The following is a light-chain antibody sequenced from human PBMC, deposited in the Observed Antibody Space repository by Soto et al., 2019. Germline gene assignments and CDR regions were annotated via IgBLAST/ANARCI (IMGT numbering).Light chain of an antibody. V-gene: IGLV1-44*01. CDR3: ASWDDSLNGWV. CDR2: SNN. CDR1: KSNIGSYS. J-gene: IGLJ3*02. Sequence: QSVLTQPPSASGTPGQRVTISCSGSKSNIGSYSVNRYQQFPGAAPKLLIYSNNQRPSGVPDRFSGSKSGTSASLAISGLQSEHEADYYCASWDDSLNGWVFGGGTKLTVL.